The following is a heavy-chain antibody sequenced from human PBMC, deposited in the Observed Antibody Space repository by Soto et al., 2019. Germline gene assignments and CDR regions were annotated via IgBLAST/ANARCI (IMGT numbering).Heavy chain of an antibody. CDR2: ASARNSNT. D-gene: IGHD6-13*01. J-gene: IGHJ5*02. V-gene: IGHV3-23*01. CDR1: GFTFSSHV. Sequence: EVQLLESGGGLVQPGGSLRLSCAASGFTFSSHVMSWVRQAPGKGLEWVSAASARNSNTYYADSVKGRFTISRDNSKSTVYLQLDSLRAEDTAVYPCAKDEPPHGPRGYSSSWYGGFDPWAREPWSSSPQ. CDR3: AKDEPPHGPRGYSSSWYGGFDP.